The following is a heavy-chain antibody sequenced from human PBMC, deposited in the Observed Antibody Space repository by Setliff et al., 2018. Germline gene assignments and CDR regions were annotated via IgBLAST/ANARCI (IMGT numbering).Heavy chain of an antibody. CDR1: GYTFTSYG. CDR3: AREGVDTRSSTDYRYYMDV. D-gene: IGHD5-18*01. V-gene: IGHV1-69*05. Sequence: SVKVSCKASGYTFTSYGINWVRQAPGQGLEWMGGTIPMFGTTNYAQKFQGRVTIITDASTSTSYMALSSLTSADTAVYYCAREGVDTRSSTDYRYYMDVWGKGTTVTVSS. J-gene: IGHJ6*03. CDR2: TIPMFGTT.